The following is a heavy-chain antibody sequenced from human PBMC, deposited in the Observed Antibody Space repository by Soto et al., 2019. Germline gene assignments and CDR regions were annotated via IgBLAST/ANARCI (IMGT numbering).Heavy chain of an antibody. CDR2: ISYDGTNK. D-gene: IGHD2-2*01. V-gene: IGHV3-30-3*01. J-gene: IGHJ3*02. CDR1: GFSFSISP. Sequence: GGSLRLSCAASGFSFSISPMHWVRQAPGKGPEWVALISYDGTNKFYADSVKGRFTISRDNSKSTLYLQVDSLRPEDAAVYYCAREWYCSSTSCYRNHGYGDAFDIWGQGTMVTVSS. CDR3: AREWYCSSTSCYRNHGYGDAFDI.